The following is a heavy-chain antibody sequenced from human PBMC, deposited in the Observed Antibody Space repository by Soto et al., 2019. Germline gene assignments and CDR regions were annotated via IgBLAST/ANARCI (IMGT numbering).Heavy chain of an antibody. V-gene: IGHV3-33*01. CDR3: ARRGPGTYFDY. CDR2: IWYDGSRK. Sequence: HPGGSLRLSCAAPGFTFSSYGMHWVRQAPGKGLEWVAVIWYDGSRKYYADSVKGRFTISRDNSKNTLYLQMNSLRTEDTAVYYCARRGPGTYFDYWGQGTLVTVSS. D-gene: IGHD6-13*01. CDR1: GFTFSSYG. J-gene: IGHJ4*02.